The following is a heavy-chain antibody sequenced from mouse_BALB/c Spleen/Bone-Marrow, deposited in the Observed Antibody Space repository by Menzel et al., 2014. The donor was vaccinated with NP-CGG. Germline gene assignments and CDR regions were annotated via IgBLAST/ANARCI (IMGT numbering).Heavy chain of an antibody. V-gene: IGHV1-26*01. Sequence: VQLQQSGPELVKPGASVKMSCKASGYTFTDYYMKWVKQSHGKSIEWIGDINPNNGDTFYNQKFKGKATLTVDKSSSTAYMQLNSLTSEDSAVYYCATTVAYWGQGTLVTVSA. CDR2: INPNNGDT. J-gene: IGHJ3*01. CDR3: ATTVAY. D-gene: IGHD1-1*01. CDR1: GYTFTDYY.